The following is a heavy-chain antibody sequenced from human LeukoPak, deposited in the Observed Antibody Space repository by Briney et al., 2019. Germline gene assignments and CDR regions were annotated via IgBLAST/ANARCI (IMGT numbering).Heavy chain of an antibody. Sequence: ASVTVSCKASGYTFTSYAMHWVRQAPGQGLEWMGLIHPNDGDTKYTQEFQDRVTMTRDTSTSTVYMELSSLRSEDTAVYYCATYTQSGAQGVSDYWGQGTLVTVSS. D-gene: IGHD3-10*01. CDR3: ATYTQSGAQGVSDY. V-gene: IGHV1-3*01. CDR1: GYTFTSYA. J-gene: IGHJ4*02. CDR2: IHPNDGDT.